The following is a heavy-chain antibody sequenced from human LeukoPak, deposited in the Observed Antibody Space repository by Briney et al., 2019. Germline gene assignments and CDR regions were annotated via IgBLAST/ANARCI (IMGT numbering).Heavy chain of an antibody. CDR2: IYYSGST. CDR1: GGSISSYY. V-gene: IGHV4-59*01. J-gene: IGHJ5*02. D-gene: IGHD5-18*01. Sequence: SETLPLTCTVSGGSISSYYWSWIRQPPGKGLEWIGYIYYSGSTNYNPSLKSRVTISVDTSKNQFSLKLSSVTAADTAVYYCARDGSGYSYGYWFDPWGQGTLVTVSS. CDR3: ARDGSGYSYGYWFDP.